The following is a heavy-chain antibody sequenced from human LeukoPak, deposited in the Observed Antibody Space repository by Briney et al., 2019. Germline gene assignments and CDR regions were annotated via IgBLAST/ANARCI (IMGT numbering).Heavy chain of an antibody. CDR2: IKSKTDGGTT. J-gene: IGHJ4*02. Sequence: GGSLRLSCAASGFTFSSYAMSWVRQAPGKGLEWVGRIKSKTDGGTTDYAAPVNGRFTISRDDSKNTLYLQMNSLKTEDTAVYYCTTDPSDGYCSSTSCYTGAGGFDYWGQGTLVTVSS. D-gene: IGHD2-2*02. CDR3: TTDPSDGYCSSTSCYTGAGGFDY. CDR1: GFTFSSYA. V-gene: IGHV3-15*01.